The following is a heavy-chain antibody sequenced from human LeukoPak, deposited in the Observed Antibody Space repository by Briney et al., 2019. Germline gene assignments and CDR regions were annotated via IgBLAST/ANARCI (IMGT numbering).Heavy chain of an antibody. J-gene: IGHJ4*02. CDR3: ARGTANFWSGYSSHFDY. D-gene: IGHD3-3*01. V-gene: IGHV1-46*01. CDR2: INPSGGST. CDR1: GYTFTSYY. Sequence: VSVKVSCKASGYTFTSYYMHWVRQAPGQALEWMGIINPSGGSTSYAQKFQGRVTMTRDTSTSTVYMEVSSLRSEDTAVYYCARGTANFWSGYSSHFDYWGQGTLVTVSS.